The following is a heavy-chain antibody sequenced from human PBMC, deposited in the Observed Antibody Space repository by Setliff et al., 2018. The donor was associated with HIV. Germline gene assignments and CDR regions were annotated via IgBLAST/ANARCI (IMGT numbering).Heavy chain of an antibody. CDR3: ARDQVSMVRAVRLVA. D-gene: IGHD3-10*01. CDR1: GYTFTSYY. J-gene: IGHJ1*01. CDR2: INPSGGST. Sequence: GASVKVSCKASGYTFTSYYIHWVRQAPGQGLEWMGRINPSGGSTSYAQKFQGRVTMTRDTSTSTVYMELSSLRSEDTAMYYCARDQVSMVRAVRLVAWGQGSLVTVSS. V-gene: IGHV1-46*01.